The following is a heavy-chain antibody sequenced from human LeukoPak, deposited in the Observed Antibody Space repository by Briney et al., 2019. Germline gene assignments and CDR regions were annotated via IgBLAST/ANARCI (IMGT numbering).Heavy chain of an antibody. CDR2: IYTSGST. V-gene: IGHV4-4*09. J-gene: IGHJ4*02. Sequence: SQTMSLTSPVSARSISSYYSSWNRHPPRKGLEWIGYIYTSGSTNYNPSLKSRVTISVDTSKNQFSLKLSSVTAADTAVYYCASYIAARGFDYWGKGTLVTVSS. CDR3: ASYIAARGFDY. D-gene: IGHD6-6*01. CDR1: ARSISSYY.